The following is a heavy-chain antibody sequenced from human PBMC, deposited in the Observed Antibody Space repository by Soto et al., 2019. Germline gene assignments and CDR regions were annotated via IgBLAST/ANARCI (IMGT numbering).Heavy chain of an antibody. Sequence: ASVKVSCKASGYTFISYYMHWVRQAPGQGLEWMGIINPSANSTNYEQKFQGRVTMTRDTSTSTVYMELSSLRSDDTAVYFCARAYQYSSTSGLRYWGQGTQVTVSS. J-gene: IGHJ4*02. V-gene: IGHV1-46*01. D-gene: IGHD2-2*01. CDR2: INPSANST. CDR3: ARAYQYSSTSGLRY. CDR1: GYTFISYY.